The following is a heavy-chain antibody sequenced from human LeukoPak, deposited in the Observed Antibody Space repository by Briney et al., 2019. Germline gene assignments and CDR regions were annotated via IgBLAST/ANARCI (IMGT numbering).Heavy chain of an antibody. CDR3: ARGLELMITFGGVIAYFDY. CDR2: INHSGST. J-gene: IGHJ4*02. Sequence: SETLSLTCAVYGGSFSGYYWSWIRQPPGKGLEWIGEINHSGSTNYNPSLKSRVTISVDKSKNQFSLKLSSVTAADTAVYYCARGLELMITFGGVIAYFDYWGQGTLVTVSS. D-gene: IGHD3-16*02. V-gene: IGHV4-34*01. CDR1: GGSFSGYY.